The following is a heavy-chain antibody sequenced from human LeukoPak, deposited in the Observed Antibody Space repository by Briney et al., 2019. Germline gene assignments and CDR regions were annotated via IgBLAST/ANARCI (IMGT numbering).Heavy chain of an antibody. J-gene: IGHJ4*02. D-gene: IGHD4-23*01. Sequence: APVKVSCKASGYTFTSYDINWVRQATGQGLEWMGWMNPNSGNTGYAQKFQGRVIITRNTSISTAYMELSSLRSEDTAVYYCARATTVVTPRALSYWGQGTLVTVSS. CDR1: GYTFTSYD. CDR3: ARATTVVTPRALSY. CDR2: MNPNSGNT. V-gene: IGHV1-8*03.